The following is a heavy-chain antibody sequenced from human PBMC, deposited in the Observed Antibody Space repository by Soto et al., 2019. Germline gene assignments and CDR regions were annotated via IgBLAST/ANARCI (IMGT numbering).Heavy chain of an antibody. CDR2: ISYDGSNK. V-gene: IGHV3-30-3*01. J-gene: IGHJ4*02. Sequence: QVQLVESGGGVVQPGRSLRLSCAASGFTFSSYAMHWVRQAPGKGLEWVAVISYDGSNKYYADSVKGRFTISRDKSKNTLYLQMNSLTAEDTAVYYCVREGWDIAAAGTSLFFDYWGQGTLVTVSS. CDR3: VREGWDIAAAGTSLFFDY. CDR1: GFTFSSYA. D-gene: IGHD6-13*01.